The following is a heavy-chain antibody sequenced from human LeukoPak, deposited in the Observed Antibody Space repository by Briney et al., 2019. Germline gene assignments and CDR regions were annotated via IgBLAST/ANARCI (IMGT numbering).Heavy chain of an antibody. Sequence: SETLSLTCTVSGGSISSYYWSWIRQPAGKGLEWIGRIYTSGSTNYNPSLKSRVTMSVDTSKNQFSLKLSSVTAADTAVYYCARDRTMGEYQLPHYSRYYYGMDVWGQGTTVTVSS. CDR3: ARDRTMGEYQLPHYSRYYYGMDV. J-gene: IGHJ6*02. V-gene: IGHV4-4*07. CDR2: IYTSGST. CDR1: GGSISSYY. D-gene: IGHD2-2*01.